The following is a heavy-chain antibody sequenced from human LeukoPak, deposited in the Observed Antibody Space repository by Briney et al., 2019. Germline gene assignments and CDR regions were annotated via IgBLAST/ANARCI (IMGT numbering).Heavy chain of an antibody. J-gene: IGHJ5*02. CDR2: IYYSGST. V-gene: IGHV4-59*01. D-gene: IGHD2-21*02. CDR1: DGSINSYY. CDR3: ARGDRYNWFDP. Sequence: SETLSLTCTVSDGSINSYYWSWIRQPPGKGLEWIGYIYYSGSTNYNPSLKSRVTISVDTSKNQFSLKLSSVTAADTAVYYCARGDRYNWFDPWGQGTLVTVSS.